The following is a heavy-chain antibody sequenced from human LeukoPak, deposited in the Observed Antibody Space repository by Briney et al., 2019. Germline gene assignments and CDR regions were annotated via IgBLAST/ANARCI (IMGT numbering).Heavy chain of an antibody. J-gene: IGHJ4*02. Sequence: GGSLRLSCAASGFMFSSYGMSWVRQAPGKGLEWVSAITSGGSTYYADSVKGRFTISRDNSKNTLYLQMSSLRAEDTAVYYCAKGSGYDSSGYYFWGQGTLVTVSS. CDR1: GFMFSSYG. V-gene: IGHV3-23*01. CDR2: ITSGGST. CDR3: AKGSGYDSSGYYF. D-gene: IGHD3-22*01.